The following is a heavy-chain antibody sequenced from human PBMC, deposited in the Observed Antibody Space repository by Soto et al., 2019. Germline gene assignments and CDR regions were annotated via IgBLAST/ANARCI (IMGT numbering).Heavy chain of an antibody. CDR2: ISGSGGST. CDR3: AKAGADYYVSSGSPVDY. CDR1: GFTFSSYA. V-gene: IGHV3-23*01. Sequence: EVQLLESGGGLVQPGGSLRLSCAASGFTFSSYAMSWVRQAPGKGLEWVSAISGSGGSTYYADSVKGRFTISRDNSKNTLYLQLNGVRAEGAAVHYCAKAGADYYVSSGSPVDYWGQGALVTVSS. D-gene: IGHD3-22*01. J-gene: IGHJ4*02.